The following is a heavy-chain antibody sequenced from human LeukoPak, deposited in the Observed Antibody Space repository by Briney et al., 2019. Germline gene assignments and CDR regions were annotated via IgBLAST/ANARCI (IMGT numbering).Heavy chain of an antibody. CDR2: VYGGGNT. CDR1: GFTVANDR. Sequence: GGSLRLSCSASGFTVANDRMSWVRQPPGKGLEWVSTVYGGGNTAYTDSVKGRFTISRDTSKNTLVLQMNSLRAEDTAVYFCSRERVGAIVEKWGQGALVIVSS. D-gene: IGHD3-16*02. CDR3: SRERVGAIVEK. V-gene: IGHV3-53*01. J-gene: IGHJ4*02.